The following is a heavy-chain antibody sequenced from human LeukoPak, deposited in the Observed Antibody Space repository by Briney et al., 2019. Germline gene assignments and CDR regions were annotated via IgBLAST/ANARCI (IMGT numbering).Heavy chain of an antibody. CDR2: IYFSGST. D-gene: IGHD3-9*01. V-gene: IGHV4-59*08. CDR1: GGSVSSYY. CDR3: ARGGYTTAYYYFDY. J-gene: IGHJ4*02. Sequence: SETLSLTCTVSGGSVSSYYWSWIREFPGKGLGWIGYIYFSGSTSYNPSLESRVTISLDTSQNQFSLKLSSVTAADTAVYFCARGGYTTAYYYFDYWGQGTLVTVSS.